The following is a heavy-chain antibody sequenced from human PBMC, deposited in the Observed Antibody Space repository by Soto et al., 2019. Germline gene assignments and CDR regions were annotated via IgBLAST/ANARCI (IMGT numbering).Heavy chain of an antibody. Sequence: PGGSLRLSCAASGFTFSSYGMHWVRQAPGKGLEWVAVISYDGSNKYYADSVKGRFTISRDNSKNTLYLQMNSLRAEDTAVYYCAKDSGYCSSTSCYMVYWGQGTLVTVSS. CDR3: AKDSGYCSSTSCYMVY. D-gene: IGHD2-2*02. V-gene: IGHV3-30*18. CDR1: GFTFSSYG. J-gene: IGHJ4*02. CDR2: ISYDGSNK.